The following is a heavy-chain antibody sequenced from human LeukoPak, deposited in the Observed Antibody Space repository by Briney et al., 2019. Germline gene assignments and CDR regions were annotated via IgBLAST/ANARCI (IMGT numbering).Heavy chain of an antibody. CDR1: GGSISSSSYY. Sequence: SETLSLTCTVSGGSISSSSYYWGWIRQPPGKGLEWIGSIYYSGSTYYTPSLKSRVTISVDTSKNQFSLKLSSVTAADTAVYCCARGRGSSWYYFDYWGQGTLVTVSS. J-gene: IGHJ4*02. CDR2: IYYSGST. D-gene: IGHD6-13*01. V-gene: IGHV4-39*07. CDR3: ARGRGSSWYYFDY.